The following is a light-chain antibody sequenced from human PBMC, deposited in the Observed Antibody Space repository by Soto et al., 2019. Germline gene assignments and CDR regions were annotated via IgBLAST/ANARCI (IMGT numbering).Light chain of an antibody. CDR3: AAWDDILSGPVV. CDR1: SSNIGSNY. J-gene: IGLJ2*01. CDR2: RNN. V-gene: IGLV1-47*01. Sequence: QSVLTQPPSASGTPGQRVTISCSGSSSNIGSNYVYWYQQLPGTAPKLLIYRNNQRPSGVPDRLSGSKSGTSASLAISGLRSEDEADYYCAAWDDILSGPVVFGGGTKLSVL.